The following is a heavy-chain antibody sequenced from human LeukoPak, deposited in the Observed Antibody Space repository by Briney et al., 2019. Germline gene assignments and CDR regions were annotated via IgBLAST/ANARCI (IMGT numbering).Heavy chain of an antibody. D-gene: IGHD6-19*01. V-gene: IGHV1-2*02. CDR3: ARDRPLFSSGDYYSMDV. J-gene: IGHJ6*02. CDR1: GYSFTVYY. CDR2: INPNSGDT. Sequence: ASVKVSCKASGYSFTVYYFHWVRQAPGQGLEWMGWINPNSGDTNYAQKFQGRVTMTRDTSISTAYMELSRLGADDTAVYYCARDRPLFSSGDYYSMDVWGQGTTVTVSS.